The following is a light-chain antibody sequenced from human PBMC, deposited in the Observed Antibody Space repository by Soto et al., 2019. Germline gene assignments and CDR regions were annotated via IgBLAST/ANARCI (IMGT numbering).Light chain of an antibody. CDR2: DAS. J-gene: IGKJ5*01. V-gene: IGKV3-11*01. CDR1: QSVSSS. CDR3: QQRSNWPPIT. Sequence: EFVLTQSPGTLSSSPGERATLSCMASQSVSSSLAWYQQKPGQAPRLLIYDASNRATGIPARFSGSGSGTDFTLTISSLEPEDFAVYYCQQRSNWPPITCGQGTRLEI.